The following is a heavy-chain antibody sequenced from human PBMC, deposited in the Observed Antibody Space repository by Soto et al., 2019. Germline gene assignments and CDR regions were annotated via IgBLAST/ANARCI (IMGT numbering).Heavy chain of an antibody. CDR3: ARDRQLNNWFDP. J-gene: IGHJ5*02. CDR2: INIGNGDT. CDR1: GYIFTRYA. Sequence: ASVKVSCKASGYIFTRYAIHWVRQAPGQSLEWLGWINIGNGDTKYSENFEGRVTITRDISATTAYMELSSLRSEDTALYYCARDRQLNNWFDPWGQGTLVTSPQ. D-gene: IGHD6-6*01. V-gene: IGHV1-3*04.